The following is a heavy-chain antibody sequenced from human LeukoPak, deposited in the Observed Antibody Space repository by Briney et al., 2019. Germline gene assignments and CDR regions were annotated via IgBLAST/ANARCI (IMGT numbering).Heavy chain of an antibody. CDR3: ASWGSVAGQRALDY. D-gene: IGHD6-19*01. CDR2: LIQDGREK. Sequence: PGGSLRLSRAASGFTFSRYWMTWVRQAPGKGLEWVATLIQDGREKHYVDSVKGRFTISRDNAKNSVYLEMNSLRAEDTAVYFCASWGSVAGQRALDYWGQGTLVTVSS. V-gene: IGHV3-7*03. CDR1: GFTFSRYW. J-gene: IGHJ4*02.